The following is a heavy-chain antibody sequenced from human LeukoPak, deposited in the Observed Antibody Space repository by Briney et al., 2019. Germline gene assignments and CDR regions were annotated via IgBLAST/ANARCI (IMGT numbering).Heavy chain of an antibody. CDR3: ATPSQEGPGYSYYGMDV. CDR2: IYTSGSA. V-gene: IGHV4-61*02. J-gene: IGHJ6*02. CDR1: GGSISSGSYY. Sequence: SETLSLTCTVSGGSISSGSYYWSWIRQPAGKGLEWIGRIYTSGSANYNPSLKSRVTISVDTSKNQFSLKLSSVTAADTAVYYCATPSQEGPGYSYYGMDVWGQGTSVTVSS. D-gene: IGHD1-14*01.